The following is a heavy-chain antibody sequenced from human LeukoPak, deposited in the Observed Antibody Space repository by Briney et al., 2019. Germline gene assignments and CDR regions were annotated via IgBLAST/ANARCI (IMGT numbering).Heavy chain of an antibody. CDR2: ITAYNGNT. V-gene: IGHV1-18*01. CDR1: GYTFTTYG. Sequence: GASVKVSCKASGYTFTTYGISWVRQAPGQGLEWMGWITAYNGNTNYAQRLQGRVTMTTDTSTSTAYMELRSLRSDDTAVYCCARVAEDPYYYYYIDVWGKGTTVTVSS. J-gene: IGHJ6*03. D-gene: IGHD2-21*01. CDR3: ARVAEDPYYYYYIDV.